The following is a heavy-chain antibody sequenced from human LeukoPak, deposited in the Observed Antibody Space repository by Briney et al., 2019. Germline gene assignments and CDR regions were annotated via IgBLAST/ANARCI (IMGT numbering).Heavy chain of an antibody. CDR1: GGSISSSSW. CDR2: IYHSGST. Sequence: SETLSLTCAVSGGSISSSSWWRWVRQPPGKGLEWIGEIYHSGSTNYNSSLKSRVTISVDKSKNQFSLKLSSVTAADTAVYYCARRRGAMVRGVYLDYWGQGTLVTVSS. J-gene: IGHJ4*02. CDR3: ARRRGAMVRGVYLDY. V-gene: IGHV4-4*02. D-gene: IGHD3-10*01.